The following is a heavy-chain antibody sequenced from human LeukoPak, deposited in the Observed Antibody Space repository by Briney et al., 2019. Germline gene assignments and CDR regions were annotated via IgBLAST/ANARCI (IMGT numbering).Heavy chain of an antibody. CDR2: IKQDGSEK. CDR1: GFTFSSYW. J-gene: IGHJ4*02. Sequence: GGSLRLSCAASGFTFSSYWMCWVRQAPGKGLEWVANIKQDGSEKYYVDSVKGRFTISRDNAKNSLYLQMNSLRAEDTAVYYCARGPIGGPAGYYDILTGRYYFDYWGQGTLVTVSS. V-gene: IGHV3-7*01. CDR3: ARGPIGGPAGYYDILTGRYYFDY. D-gene: IGHD3-9*01.